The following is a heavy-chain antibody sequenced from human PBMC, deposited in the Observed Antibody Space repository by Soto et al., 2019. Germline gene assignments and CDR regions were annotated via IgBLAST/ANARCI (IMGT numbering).Heavy chain of an antibody. J-gene: IGHJ4*02. D-gene: IGHD6-13*01. V-gene: IGHV4-39*01. CDR2: LYYSGST. CDR3: ARQRSSSWLPFDY. Sequence: SETLSFTCTVSGGSISSSSYYWGWIRQPPGKGLEWIGSLYYSGSTYYNPSLKSRVTISADTSKKQFSLKLSSVTAAETAVYYCARQRSSSWLPFDYWGQGTLVTVSS. CDR1: GGSISSSSYY.